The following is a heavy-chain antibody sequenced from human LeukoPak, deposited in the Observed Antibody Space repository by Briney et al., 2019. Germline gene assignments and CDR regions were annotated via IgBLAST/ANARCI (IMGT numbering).Heavy chain of an antibody. CDR2: IYPGDSDT. Sequence: GEPLKISCMGSGYSFTNYWIGWVRQMPGKGLEWVGIIYPGDSDTRYSPSFKGHVTISVDESINTAFLQWSSLKSSDTAIYYCARHDGSGWPGLYYAMDVWGQGTTVTVSS. CDR3: ARHDGSGWPGLYYAMDV. D-gene: IGHD6-19*01. V-gene: IGHV5-51*01. J-gene: IGHJ6*02. CDR1: GYSFTNYW.